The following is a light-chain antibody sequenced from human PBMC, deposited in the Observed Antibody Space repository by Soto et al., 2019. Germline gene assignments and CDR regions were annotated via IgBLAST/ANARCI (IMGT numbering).Light chain of an antibody. CDR3: QHYGSSLWT. V-gene: IGKV3-20*01. CDR2: AAS. J-gene: IGKJ1*01. CDR1: QSVSSSY. Sequence: EIVLTPSPGTLSLSPGERATLSCRASQSVSSSYLAWYQQKPGQAPRLLIYAASSRDTGIPDRSSGSGSGTDFTLTISRLEPEDFAVYFCQHYGSSLWTFGQGTKVDIK.